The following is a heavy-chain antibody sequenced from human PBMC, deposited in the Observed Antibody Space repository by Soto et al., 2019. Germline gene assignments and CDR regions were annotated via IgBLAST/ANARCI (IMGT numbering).Heavy chain of an antibody. V-gene: IGHV4-34*01. CDR1: GGSFSGYY. Sequence: QVQLQQWGAGLLKPSETLSLTCAVYGGSFSGYYWSWIRQPPGKGLEWIGEINHSGSTNYNPSLNSRVTISVDTSKNQFSLKLSSVTAADTAVYYCARGRATRYCSGGSCRGAFFDYWGQGTLVTVSS. CDR3: ARGRATRYCSGGSCRGAFFDY. J-gene: IGHJ4*02. CDR2: INHSGST. D-gene: IGHD2-15*01.